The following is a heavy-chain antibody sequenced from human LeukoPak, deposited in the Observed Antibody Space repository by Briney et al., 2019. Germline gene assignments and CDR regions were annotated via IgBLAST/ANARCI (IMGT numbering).Heavy chain of an antibody. CDR1: GGSIRRGGYS. CDR2: IYHSGST. D-gene: IGHD6-13*01. J-gene: IGHJ3*02. CDR3: AIGGAAAGSLGLGAFDI. V-gene: IGHV4-30-2*01. Sequence: SETLSLTCAVSGGSIRRGGYSWSWIRQPPGKGLEWIGYIYHSGSTYYNPSLKSRVTISVDRSKNQFSLKLSSVTAADTAVYYCAIGGAAAGSLGLGAFDIWGQGTMVTVSS.